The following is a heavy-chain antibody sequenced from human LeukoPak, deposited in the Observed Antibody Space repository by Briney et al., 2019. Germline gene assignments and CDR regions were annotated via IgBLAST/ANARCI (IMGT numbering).Heavy chain of an antibody. J-gene: IGHJ6*03. V-gene: IGHV3-30*02. CDR1: GFTFSSYG. CDR3: ARGSGNYYYYYMDV. D-gene: IGHD1-26*01. Sequence: GGSLRLSCAASGFTFSSYGMHWVRQAPGKGLEWVAFIRYDGSNKYYADSVKGRFTISRDNSKNTLYLQMNSLRAEDTAVYYCARGSGNYYYYYMDVWGKGTTVTISS. CDR2: IRYDGSNK.